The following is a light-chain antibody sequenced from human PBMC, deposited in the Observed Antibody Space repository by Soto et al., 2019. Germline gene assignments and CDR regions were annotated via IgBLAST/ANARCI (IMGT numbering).Light chain of an antibody. V-gene: IGKV3-15*01. J-gene: IGKJ4*01. Sequence: IVMTQSPATLSVSLGERATLSCRASQSINSNLAWYQQKPGQAPRLLMFRASIRAAGFPARFSGSGSGTEFTLTISSLEPEDFALYYCQQHINWPLTFGGGTKVEIK. CDR2: RAS. CDR3: QQHINWPLT. CDR1: QSINSN.